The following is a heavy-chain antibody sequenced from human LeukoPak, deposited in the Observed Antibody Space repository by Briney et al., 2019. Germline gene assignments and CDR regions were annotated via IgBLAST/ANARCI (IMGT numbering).Heavy chain of an antibody. V-gene: IGHV4-61*08. Sequence: PSETLSLTCTFSVASVGSAGYYWTWIRQPPGGGLEWIGYIYYIRNTYSNPSLKSRVTMSLDPSNNQCSLRLNSVTAADTAVYYCARTQSQSGSYRYYFGYWGQGTLVTVSS. CDR3: ARTQSQSGSYRYYFGY. D-gene: IGHD1-26*01. CDR1: VASVGSAGYY. J-gene: IGHJ4*02. CDR2: IYYIRNT.